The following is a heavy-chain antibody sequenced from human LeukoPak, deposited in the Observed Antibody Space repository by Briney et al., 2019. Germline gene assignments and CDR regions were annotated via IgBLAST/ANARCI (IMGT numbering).Heavy chain of an antibody. CDR1: GFTFTSYG. CDR2: IRYGGSNK. Sequence: GGSLRPSCAASGFTFTSYGMHWVRQAPGKGLEWVAFIRYGGSNKYYADSVKGRFTISRDNSKNTLYLLMNSLRAEDTAVYYCAKGVVPAAIPFDYWGQGTLVTVSS. CDR3: AKGVVPAAIPFDY. V-gene: IGHV3-30*02. D-gene: IGHD2-2*01. J-gene: IGHJ4*02.